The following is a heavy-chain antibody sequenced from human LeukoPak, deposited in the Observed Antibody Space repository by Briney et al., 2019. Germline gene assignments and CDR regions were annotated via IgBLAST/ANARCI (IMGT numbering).Heavy chain of an antibody. CDR3: ARDTDSSGYYYRYYFDY. CDR2: IIPILGTA. CDR1: GGTFSSYA. J-gene: IGHJ4*02. Sequence: SVKVSCKASGGTFSSYAISWVRQAPGQGLEWMGGIIPILGTANYAQKFQGRVTITADESTSTAYMELSSLRSEDTAVYYCARDTDSSGYYYRYYFDYWGQGTLVTVSS. V-gene: IGHV1-69*13. D-gene: IGHD3-22*01.